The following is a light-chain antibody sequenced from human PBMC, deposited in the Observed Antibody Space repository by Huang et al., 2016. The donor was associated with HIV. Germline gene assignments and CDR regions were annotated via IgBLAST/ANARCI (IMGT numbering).Light chain of an antibody. Sequence: EIVLTQSPATLSLSPGERATLSCRASQSVGNSLAWSQQRPGQAPRLLIYTASNRATGIPARFTGSGSGTDFTLTISGLQPEDCAVYYCQHRSNWPPSSPPSWTFGQGTKVEIK. J-gene: IGKJ1*01. CDR2: TAS. V-gene: IGKV3-11*01. CDR3: QHRSNWPPSSPPSWT. CDR1: QSVGNS.